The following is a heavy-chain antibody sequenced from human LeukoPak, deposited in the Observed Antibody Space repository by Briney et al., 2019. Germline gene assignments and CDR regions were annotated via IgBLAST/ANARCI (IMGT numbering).Heavy chain of an antibody. Sequence: GGSLRLSCAASGFTFSSYGLHWVRQAPGRGLEWVAFIRYDGNNKYYADSVKGRFTISRDNSKNTLYLQMNSLRTEDTAVYYCAAARQWLVPDYWGQGTLVTVSS. J-gene: IGHJ4*02. CDR2: IRYDGNNK. CDR1: GFTFSSYG. V-gene: IGHV3-30*02. CDR3: AAARQWLVPDY. D-gene: IGHD6-19*01.